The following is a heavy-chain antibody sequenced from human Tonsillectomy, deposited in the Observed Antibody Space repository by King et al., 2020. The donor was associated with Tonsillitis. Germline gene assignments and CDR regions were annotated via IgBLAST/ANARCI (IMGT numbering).Heavy chain of an antibody. CDR3: ARVDYDGSGSTHYFDY. CDR2: INHSGST. J-gene: IGHJ4*02. V-gene: IGHV4-34*01. Sequence: VQLQQWGAGLLKPSETLSLTCAVYGGSFSGYYWSWIRQPPGKGLEWIGEINHSGSTNYNPSLKSRVTISVDTSQNQCSLRLSSVTAADTAGYYCARVDYDGSGSTHYFDYWGQGTLVTVSS. D-gene: IGHD3-10*01. CDR1: GGSFSGYY.